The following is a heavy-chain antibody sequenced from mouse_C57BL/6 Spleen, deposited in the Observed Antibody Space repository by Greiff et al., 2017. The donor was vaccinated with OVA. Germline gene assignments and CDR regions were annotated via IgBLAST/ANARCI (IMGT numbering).Heavy chain of an antibody. D-gene: IGHD3-2*02. CDR2: ISYDGSN. J-gene: IGHJ2*01. CDR3: ARDGQLRLDY. CDR1: GYSITSGYY. Sequence: EVKLVESGPGLVKPSQSLSLTCSVTGYSITSGYYWNWIRQFPGNKLEWMGYISYDGSNNYNPSLKNRISITRDTSKNQFFLKLNSVTTEDTATYYCARDGQLRLDYWGQGTTLTVSS. V-gene: IGHV3-6*01.